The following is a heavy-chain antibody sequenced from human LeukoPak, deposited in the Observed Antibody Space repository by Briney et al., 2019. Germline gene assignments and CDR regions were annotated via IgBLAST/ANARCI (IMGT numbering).Heavy chain of an antibody. CDR2: IYYSGST. J-gene: IGHJ5*02. D-gene: IGHD2-2*01. CDR3: ARDLSAARQNWFDP. V-gene: IGHV4-39*07. CDR1: GGSISSSSYY. Sequence: PSETLSLTCTVSGGSISSSSYYWGWIRQPPGKGLEWIGSIYYSGSTYYNPSLKSRVTISVDTSKNQFSLKLSSVTAADTAVYYCARDLSAARQNWFDPWGQGTLVTVSS.